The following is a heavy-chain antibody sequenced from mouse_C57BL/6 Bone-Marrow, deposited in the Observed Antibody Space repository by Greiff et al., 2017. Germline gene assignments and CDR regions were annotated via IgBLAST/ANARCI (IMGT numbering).Heavy chain of an antibody. V-gene: IGHV1-85*01. D-gene: IGHD1-3*01. CDR3: ARLECDGSGGDGYFEF. Sequence: QVQLQQSGPELVKPGASVKLSCKASGYTFTSYDINWVKQRPGQGLEWIGWMYPRDGSTKYNEKFKGKATLTVDTSSSTAYMERHSLKSEDSAVYLCARLECDGSGGDGYFEFWGTGTTGTGAS. CDR1: GYTFTSYD. J-gene: IGHJ1*03. CDR2: MYPRDGST.